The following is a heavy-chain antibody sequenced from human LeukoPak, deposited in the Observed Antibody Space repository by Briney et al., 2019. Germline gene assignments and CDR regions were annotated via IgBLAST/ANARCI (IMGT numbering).Heavy chain of an antibody. J-gene: IGHJ4*02. CDR3: ARGVVAAPQTFDY. D-gene: IGHD2-15*01. Sequence: SETLSLTCTVSGGSIGSYYWSWIRQPPGKGLQWIGYIYYSGSTNYNPSLKSRVTISVDTSKNQFSLKLTSVTAADTAVYYCARGVVAAPQTFDYWGQGNLVTVSS. V-gene: IGHV4-59*01. CDR2: IYYSGST. CDR1: GGSIGSYY.